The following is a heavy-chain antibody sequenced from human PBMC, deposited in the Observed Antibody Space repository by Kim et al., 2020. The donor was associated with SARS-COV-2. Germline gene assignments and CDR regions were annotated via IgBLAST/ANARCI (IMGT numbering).Heavy chain of an antibody. D-gene: IGHD3-10*01. CDR3: VRSLASSNDY. Sequence: GGSLRLSCAASGFTFSASTMHWVRQASGKGLEWVARIRSKDKSLSTAYAASVKGRFTVSRDDSKNTAYLQMTSLKIEDTAVYYCVRSLASSNDYWGQGTLVTVSS. CDR1: GFTFSAST. CDR2: IRSKDKSLST. J-gene: IGHJ4*02. V-gene: IGHV3-73*01.